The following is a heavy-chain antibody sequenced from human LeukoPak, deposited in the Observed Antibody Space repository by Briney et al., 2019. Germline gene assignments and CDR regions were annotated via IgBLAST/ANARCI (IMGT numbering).Heavy chain of an antibody. CDR2: ISHSGGT. J-gene: IGHJ4*02. Sequence: SETLSLTCAVYGGSFSGYCWTWLRQPPGKGLEWIGEISHSGGTNYNPSLKSRVTISVDTSKNQFSLELRSVTAADTAVYYCARRPLVGGIDSWGQGTLVTVSS. D-gene: IGHD1-26*01. CDR3: ARRPLVGGIDS. CDR1: GGSFSGYC. V-gene: IGHV4-34*01.